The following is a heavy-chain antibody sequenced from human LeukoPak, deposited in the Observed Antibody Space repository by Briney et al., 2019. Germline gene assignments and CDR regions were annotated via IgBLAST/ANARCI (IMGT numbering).Heavy chain of an antibody. CDR3: ARRSYSGWFDP. CDR1: GFTFSNAW. J-gene: IGHJ5*02. Sequence: PGGSLRLSCAASGFTFSNAWMSWVRQAPGKGLEWVSYISSSGSIIYHADSVKGRFTISRDNAKNSLYLQMNSLRAEDTAVYYCARRSYSGWFDPWGQGTLVTVSS. D-gene: IGHD2-15*01. V-gene: IGHV3-11*04. CDR2: ISSSGSII.